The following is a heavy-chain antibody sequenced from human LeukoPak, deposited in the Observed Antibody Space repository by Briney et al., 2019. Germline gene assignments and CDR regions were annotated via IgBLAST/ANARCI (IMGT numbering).Heavy chain of an antibody. CDR2: IKQDGSEK. CDR1: GFTFSSYR. CDR3: ARDYYYYDSGSYYTNIAN. Sequence: GGSLRLSCAASGFTFSSYRMSWVRQAPGKGLEWVANIKQDGSEKHYVDSVKGRFTISRDNAKNSLYLQMNSLRAEDTAVYYCARDYYYYDSGSYYTNIANWGQGTLVTVSS. J-gene: IGHJ4*02. D-gene: IGHD3-10*01. V-gene: IGHV3-7*01.